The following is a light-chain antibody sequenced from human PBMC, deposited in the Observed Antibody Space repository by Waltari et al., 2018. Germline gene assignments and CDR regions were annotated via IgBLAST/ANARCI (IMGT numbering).Light chain of an antibody. CDR3: QQRRYGLT. J-gene: IGKJ4*01. Sequence: EIVLTQSPATLSLSPGERATLSCRASQSVSDFLGWYQQKPGQAPRLLIYDTSHRAPGIPERFRGSGSGTDFTLTISSLEPEDFAVYYCQQRRYGLTFGGGTKVDIK. V-gene: IGKV3-11*01. CDR2: DTS. CDR1: QSVSDF.